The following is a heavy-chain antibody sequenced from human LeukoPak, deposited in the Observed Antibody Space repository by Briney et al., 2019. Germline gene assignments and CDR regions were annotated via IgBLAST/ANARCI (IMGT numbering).Heavy chain of an antibody. CDR3: ARGPGYSYGQFDY. J-gene: IGHJ4*02. V-gene: IGHV1-8*01. D-gene: IGHD5-18*01. Sequence: GASVKVSCKASGYIFTSHDINWVRQATGQGLEWMGWMNPNSGDTGYAQKFQGRVTMTRNTSISTAYMELSSLRSDDTAVYYCARGPGYSYGQFDYWGQGTLVTVSS. CDR2: MNPNSGDT. CDR1: GYIFTSHD.